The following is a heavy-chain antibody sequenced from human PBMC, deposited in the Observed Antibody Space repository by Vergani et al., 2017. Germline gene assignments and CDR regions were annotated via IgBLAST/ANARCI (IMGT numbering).Heavy chain of an antibody. J-gene: IGHJ4*02. CDR1: GYTFTSYY. CDR2: INPSGGST. D-gene: IGHD3-22*01. V-gene: IGHV1-46*01. Sequence: VQLVQSGAEVKKPGASVKVSCKASGYTFTSYYMHWVRQAPGQGLEWMGIINPSGGSTSYAQKFQGRVTMTTDTSTSTAYMELRSLRSDDTAVYYCARCYYDSSGYYPYYFDYWGQGTLVTVSS. CDR3: ARCYYDSSGYYPYYFDY.